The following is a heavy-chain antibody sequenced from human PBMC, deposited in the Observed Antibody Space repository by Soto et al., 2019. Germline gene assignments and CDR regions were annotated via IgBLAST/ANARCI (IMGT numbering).Heavy chain of an antibody. V-gene: IGHV3-74*01. D-gene: IGHD3-16*01. CDR2: IKSDGITT. CDR3: ARGALYAVYLDV. J-gene: IGHJ6*03. CDR1: GFTFSSYW. Sequence: EVQLVESGGGLVQPGGSLRLSCAASGFTFSSYWLHCVREAPGKGLMWVSRIKSDGITTNYADSVKSRFTISRDNARNTVYLQMNSLRGADTAVYFCARGALYAVYLDVWGKGTTVTVSS.